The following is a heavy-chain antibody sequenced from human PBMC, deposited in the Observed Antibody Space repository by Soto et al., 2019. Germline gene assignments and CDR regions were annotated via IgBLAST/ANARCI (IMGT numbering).Heavy chain of an antibody. D-gene: IGHD3-10*01. J-gene: IGHJ4*02. CDR3: ARGRRGLGVDSYYFDR. CDR1: GFTFSSYA. V-gene: IGHV3-30-3*01. CDR2: ISYDGGNK. Sequence: QVHLVESGGGVVQPGRSLRLACTASGFTFSSYALHWFRQAPGKGLEWVALISYDGGNKYNADSVKGQFSISRDNSKNTLYLQMNSLRTDDTAVYYCARGRRGLGVDSYYFDRWGQGTLVTVSS.